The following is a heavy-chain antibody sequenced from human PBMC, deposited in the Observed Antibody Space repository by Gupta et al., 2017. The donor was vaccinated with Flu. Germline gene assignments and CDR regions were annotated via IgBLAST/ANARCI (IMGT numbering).Heavy chain of an antibody. Sequence: QVQLVESGGGVVQPGGSLRLSCSASGFSFSSYAMHWVRQAPGKGLEWVANISDDGRKKNYADSVKGRFTISRDNSKNTLYLQMNSLRSDDTAMYYCARSSYGNSSDYDLDDWGPGTMVTVSS. J-gene: IGHJ4*02. CDR2: ISDDGRKK. V-gene: IGHV3-33*05. CDR1: GFSFSSYA. D-gene: IGHD4-11*01. CDR3: ARSSYGNSSDYDLDD.